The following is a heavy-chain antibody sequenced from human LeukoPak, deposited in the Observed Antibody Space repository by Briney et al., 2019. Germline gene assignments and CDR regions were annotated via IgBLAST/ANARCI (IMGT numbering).Heavy chain of an antibody. J-gene: IGHJ4*02. Sequence: GGSLRLSCAASGFTFSSYAMSWVRQAPGKGLEWVSAISGSGGSTYYADSVKGRFTISRDNSKNTLYLQMNGLRAEDTAVYYCAKDRYYYDSSGYYHYFDYWGQGTLVTVSS. V-gene: IGHV3-23*01. CDR1: GFTFSSYA. D-gene: IGHD3-22*01. CDR2: ISGSGGST. CDR3: AKDRYYYDSSGYYHYFDY.